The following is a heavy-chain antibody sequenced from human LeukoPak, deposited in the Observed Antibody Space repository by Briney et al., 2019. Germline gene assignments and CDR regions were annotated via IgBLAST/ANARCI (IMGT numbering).Heavy chain of an antibody. Sequence: PGGSLRLSCAASGFTVSSNYMSWVRQAPGKGLEWVANIKQDGSEKYYVDSVKGRFTISRDNAKNSLYLQMNSLRAEDTAVYYCAREGCSGGSCYFDYWGQGTLVTVSS. V-gene: IGHV3-7*05. CDR3: AREGCSGGSCYFDY. J-gene: IGHJ4*02. CDR2: IKQDGSEK. CDR1: GFTVSSNY. D-gene: IGHD2-15*01.